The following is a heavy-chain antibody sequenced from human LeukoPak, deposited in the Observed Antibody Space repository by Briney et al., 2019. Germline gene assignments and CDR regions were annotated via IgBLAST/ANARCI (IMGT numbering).Heavy chain of an antibody. CDR2: IWYDGSNK. V-gene: IGHV3-33*01. Sequence: GGSLRLSCAASGFTFSSYGMHWVRQAPGKGLEWVAVIWYDGSNKYYADSVKGRFTISRDNSKNTLYLQMNSLRAEDTAVYYCAREGHQGRDYYYYGMDVWGQGTTVTVSS. CDR3: AREGHQGRDYYYYGMDV. J-gene: IGHJ6*02. CDR1: GFTFSSYG. D-gene: IGHD2-2*01.